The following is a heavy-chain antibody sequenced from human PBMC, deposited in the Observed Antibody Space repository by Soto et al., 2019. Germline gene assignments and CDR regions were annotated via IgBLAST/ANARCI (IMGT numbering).Heavy chain of an antibody. J-gene: IGHJ6*02. Sequence: PGGSLRLSCAASGFTFSSYAMHWVRQAPGKGLEWVAVISYDGSNKYYADSVKGRFTISRDNSKNTLYFQMNSLRAEDTAVYYCSRSVRTQLGIYYYYYGLDVWGQGTTVTVSS. CDR2: ISYDGSNK. V-gene: IGHV3-30*14. CDR3: SRSVRTQLGIYYYYYGLDV. D-gene: IGHD6-13*01. CDR1: GFTFSSYA.